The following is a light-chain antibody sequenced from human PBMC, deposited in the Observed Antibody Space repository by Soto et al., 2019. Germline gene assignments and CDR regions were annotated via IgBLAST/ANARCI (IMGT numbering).Light chain of an antibody. V-gene: IGKV3-11*01. CDR2: DAS. J-gene: IGKJ2*02. CDR3: HQRSSWPRGN. CDR1: QSVSSY. Sequence: EIVLTQSPATLSLSPGERATLSCRASQSVSSYLAWYQQKPGQAPRLLIHDASNRDTGIPARFSGSGSGTACTLTSSSLEPEDFALYVCHQRSSWPRGNFGQGTQLEIK.